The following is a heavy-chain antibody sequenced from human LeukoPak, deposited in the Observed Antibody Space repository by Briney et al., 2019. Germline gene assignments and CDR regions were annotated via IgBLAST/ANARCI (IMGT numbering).Heavy chain of an antibody. V-gene: IGHV4-30-2*01. CDR2: IYHSGST. Sequence: PSQTLSLTCAASGGSISSGGYSWSWIRQPPGKGLEWIGYIYHSGSTYYNPSLKSRVTISVDRSKNQFSLKLSSVTAADTAVYYCARGPRYNWNDPIDYWGQGTLVTVSS. J-gene: IGHJ4*02. D-gene: IGHD1-20*01. CDR1: GGSISSGGYS. CDR3: ARGPRYNWNDPIDY.